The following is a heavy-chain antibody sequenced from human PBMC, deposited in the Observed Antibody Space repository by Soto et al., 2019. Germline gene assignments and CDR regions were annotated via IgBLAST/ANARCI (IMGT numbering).Heavy chain of an antibody. D-gene: IGHD3-3*01. V-gene: IGHV3-20*04. CDR2: INWNGGST. Sequence: GGSLRLSCAASGFTFDDYGMSWVRQAPGKGLEWVSGINWNGGSTGYADSVKGRFTISRDNAKNSLYLQMNSLRAEDTALYYCARLFPARPSYDFWSGYEYYYGMDVWGQGTTVTVSS. CDR3: ARLFPARPSYDFWSGYEYYYGMDV. J-gene: IGHJ6*02. CDR1: GFTFDDYG.